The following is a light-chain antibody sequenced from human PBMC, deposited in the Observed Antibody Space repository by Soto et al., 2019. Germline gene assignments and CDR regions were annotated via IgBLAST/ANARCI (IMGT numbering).Light chain of an antibody. CDR1: QSVSNNY. V-gene: IGKV3-20*01. J-gene: IGKJ1*01. CDR3: QQYGSSGT. CDR2: GAS. Sequence: EIVLTQSPGTLSLSPGERATLSCRASQSVSNNYLAWYQQKPGQAPRLLIYGASNRATGIPDRVSGSGSGTDFTLTIIRLEPEDFSVYYCQQYGSSGTFGQGTKVEIK.